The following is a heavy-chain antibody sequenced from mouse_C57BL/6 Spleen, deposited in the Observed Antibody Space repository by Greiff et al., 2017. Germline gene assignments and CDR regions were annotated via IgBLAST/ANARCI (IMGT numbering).Heavy chain of an antibody. CDR3: AREGNWAYAMDY. CDR1: GFTFSDFY. CDR2: SRNKANDYTT. V-gene: IGHV7-1*01. Sequence: EVQLVESGGGLVQSGRSLRLSCATSGFTFSDFYMEWVRQAPGKGLEWIAASRNKANDYTTEYSASVKGRFIVSRDTSQSILYLQMNALRAEDTAIYYCAREGNWAYAMDYWGQGTSVTVSS. J-gene: IGHJ4*01. D-gene: IGHD4-1*01.